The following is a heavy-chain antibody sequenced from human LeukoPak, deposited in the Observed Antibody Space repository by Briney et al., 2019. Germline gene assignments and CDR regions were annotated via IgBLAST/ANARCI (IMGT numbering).Heavy chain of an antibody. CDR2: IFHSGST. J-gene: IGHJ4*02. V-gene: IGHV4-59*01. Sequence: PSETLSLTCTVSGYSITSYYWSWVRQPPGKGLEWIGYIFHSGSTNYNPSLKSRVTISVDTSKNQFSLRLSSVTAADTAVYCCARDLLLRGLDYWGQGTLVTVSS. CDR3: ARDLLLRGLDY. CDR1: GYSITSYY. D-gene: IGHD2-15*01.